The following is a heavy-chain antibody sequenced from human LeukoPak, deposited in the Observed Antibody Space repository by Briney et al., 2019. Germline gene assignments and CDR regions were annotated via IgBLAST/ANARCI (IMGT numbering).Heavy chain of an antibody. CDR3: ARGHYDILTASYKWTPDY. J-gene: IGHJ4*02. Sequence: GGSLRLSCAASGFTFSTYNMNWIRQAPGKGLEWVSSITSGGTYTYYADSVKGRFTTSRDNAKNSLSLQLSSLRAEDTAVYYCARGHYDILTASYKWTPDYWGQGILVTVSS. CDR1: GFTFSTYN. CDR2: ITSGGTYT. V-gene: IGHV3-21*04. D-gene: IGHD3-9*01.